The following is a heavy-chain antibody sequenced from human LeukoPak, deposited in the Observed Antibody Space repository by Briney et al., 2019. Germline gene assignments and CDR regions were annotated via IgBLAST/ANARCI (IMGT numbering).Heavy chain of an antibody. V-gene: IGHV4-39*02. CDR3: ARGSHPVTGTLGGYFDP. D-gene: IGHD6-19*01. J-gene: IGHJ4*02. CDR2: IYHTGST. CDR1: GGSINSKNYY. Sequence: SETLSLTCIVSGGSINSKNYYWGWIRQSPGTGLEWIGSIYHTGSTYYNPSLKSRVTISLDASNKQFSLRLSSVTAADTAVYYCARGSHPVTGTLGGYFDPWGQGTLVTVSS.